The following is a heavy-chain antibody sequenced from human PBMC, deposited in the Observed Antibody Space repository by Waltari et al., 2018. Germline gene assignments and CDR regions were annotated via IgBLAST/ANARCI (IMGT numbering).Heavy chain of an antibody. J-gene: IGHJ3*02. V-gene: IGHV1-3*03. CDR1: GYTFTSYS. D-gene: IGHD3-9*01. Sequence: QVQLVQSGAEVKKPGASVKVSCKASGYTFTSYSMHWVRQAPGQRLEWMGWINAGNGNTKYSQEFQGRVTITRDTSASTAYMELSSLRSEDMAVYYCARADYDILTGHAFDIWGQGTMVTVSS. CDR2: INAGNGNT. CDR3: ARADYDILTGHAFDI.